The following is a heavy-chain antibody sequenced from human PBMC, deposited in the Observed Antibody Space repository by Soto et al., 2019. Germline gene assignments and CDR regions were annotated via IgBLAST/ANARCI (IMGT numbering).Heavy chain of an antibody. CDR1: GGLFSSYP. D-gene: IGHD3-22*01. CDR2: IIPVFQTA. V-gene: IGHV1-69*13. J-gene: IGHJ4*02. CDR3: ARGGSGYTWFNEF. Sequence: SVKVSCKASGGLFSSYPISWVRQVPGQGLEWMGGIIPVFQTAYYTQRFQGRVTITADESTNTAYMELSSLRSEDTAIYYCARGGSGYTWFNEFWGQGTLVTVSS.